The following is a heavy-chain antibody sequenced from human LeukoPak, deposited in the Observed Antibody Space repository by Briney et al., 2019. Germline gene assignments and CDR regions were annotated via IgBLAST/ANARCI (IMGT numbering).Heavy chain of an antibody. Sequence: SETLSLTCTVSGGSISSYYWSWIRQPPGKGLEWIGYTYYSGSTNYNPSLKSRATISVDTSKNQFSLKLSSVTAADTAVYYCARGSYGYSYGHGLDYWGQGTLVTVSS. D-gene: IGHD5-18*01. V-gene: IGHV4-59*01. CDR3: ARGSYGYSYGHGLDY. J-gene: IGHJ4*02. CDR1: GGSISSYY. CDR2: TYYSGST.